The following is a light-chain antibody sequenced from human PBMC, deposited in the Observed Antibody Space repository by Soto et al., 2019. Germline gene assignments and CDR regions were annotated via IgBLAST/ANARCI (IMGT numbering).Light chain of an antibody. CDR3: SSFTSSSTYV. CDR2: DVT. V-gene: IGLV2-14*03. CDR1: SSDVGAYKF. J-gene: IGLJ1*01. Sequence: QSALTQPASGSGSPGQSITIFCTGTSSDVGAYKFVSWYQHHPGKAPKLIIYDVTTRPSGVSNRFSGSKSGDTASLTISGLQSEDEADYYCSSFTSSSTYVFGTGTKVTVL.